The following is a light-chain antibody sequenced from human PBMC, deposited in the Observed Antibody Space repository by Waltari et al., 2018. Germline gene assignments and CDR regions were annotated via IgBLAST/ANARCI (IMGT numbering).Light chain of an antibody. CDR1: QSIIHC. CDR3: QQCSSTPYT. J-gene: IGKJ2*01. Sequence: DIQMTQSPSSLSASVGDRVTITCREGQSIIHCLNWYQQKPGKAPRFLIYRASSLQSGVPSRFSGSGSGTDFTLTISSLQPEDFATYYCQQCSSTPYTFGQGTKLEIK. CDR2: RAS. V-gene: IGKV1-39*01.